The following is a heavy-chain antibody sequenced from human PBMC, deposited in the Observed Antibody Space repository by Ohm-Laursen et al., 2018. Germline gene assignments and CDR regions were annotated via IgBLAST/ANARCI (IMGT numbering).Heavy chain of an antibody. CDR3: ARAQNTMVRGVIPRPNWFDP. D-gene: IGHD3-10*01. Sequence: TLSLTCAVSGYSISSGYYWGWIRQPPGKGLEWIGTIYHSGSTNYNPSLKSRVTISVETSKNQFSLKLSSVTAADTAVYYCARAQNTMVRGVIPRPNWFDPWGHGTLVTVSS. V-gene: IGHV4-38-2*01. CDR1: GYSISSGYY. CDR2: IYHSGST. J-gene: IGHJ5*02.